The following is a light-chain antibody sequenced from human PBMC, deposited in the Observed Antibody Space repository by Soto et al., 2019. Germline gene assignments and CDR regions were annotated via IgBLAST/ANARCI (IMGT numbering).Light chain of an antibody. J-gene: IGKJ5*01. V-gene: IGKV3D-15*01. CDR1: QSVTSN. CDR3: QQYNNWPPIT. Sequence: EIVLKQSPDTLPVSRGEVATLSCWASQSVTSNLAWYQQKRGQAPRLLIYAASTRATGVPARFSGSGSGTEFTLTISSLQSEDFAVYYCQQYNNWPPITFGQGTRLE. CDR2: AAS.